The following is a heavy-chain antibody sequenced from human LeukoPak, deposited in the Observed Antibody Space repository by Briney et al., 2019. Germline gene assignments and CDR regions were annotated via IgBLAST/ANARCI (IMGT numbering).Heavy chain of an antibody. J-gene: IGHJ4*02. D-gene: IGHD1-20*01. V-gene: IGHV4-59*11. CDR2: IYYSGSS. CDR1: GGSISSHY. Sequence: PSETLSHTCIVSGGSISSHYWSRIRQPPGKGLAWIGYIYYSGSSNYNPSLKSRVTISVDTSKNQFSLKLSSVTAADTAVYYCASRAITGTPYFDYWGQGTLVTVSS. CDR3: ASRAITGTPYFDY.